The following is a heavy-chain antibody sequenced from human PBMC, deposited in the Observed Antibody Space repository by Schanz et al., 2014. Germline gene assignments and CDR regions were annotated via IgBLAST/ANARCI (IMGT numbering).Heavy chain of an antibody. CDR1: GFTFSSHW. V-gene: IGHV3-74*01. CDR2: INSVGSNT. D-gene: IGHD1-1*01. Sequence: EVQLVQSGGGLVQPGGSLRLSCAASGFTFSSHWMHWVRQDPGKGLVWVARINSVGSNTDYADSVTGRFTISRDNAKNSLFLQMNSLRPEDTAVYCCARGRVLESWGQGTLVTVSS. CDR3: ARGRVLES. J-gene: IGHJ5*02.